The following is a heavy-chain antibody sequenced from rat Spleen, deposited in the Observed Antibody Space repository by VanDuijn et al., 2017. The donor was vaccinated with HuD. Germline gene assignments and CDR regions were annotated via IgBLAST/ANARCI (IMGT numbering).Heavy chain of an antibody. CDR2: ISSGGST. CDR3: ARAGSAAISLGNWFAY. D-gene: IGHD1-2*01. Sequence: QVQLKESGPGLVQPSQTLSLTCTVSGFSLTTNGVSWVRQPPGKGLEWIAAISSGGSTYYNSVLKSRLSISRDTSKSQVFLTMSSLQTEDTATYYCARAGSAAISLGNWFAYWGQGSLVTVSS. V-gene: IGHV2S12*01. J-gene: IGHJ3*01. CDR1: GFSLTTNG.